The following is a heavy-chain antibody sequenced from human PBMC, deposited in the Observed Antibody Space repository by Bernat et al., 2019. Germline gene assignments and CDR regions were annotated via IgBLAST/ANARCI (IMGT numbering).Heavy chain of an antibody. D-gene: IGHD1-26*01. V-gene: IGHV3-30-3*01. Sequence: QVQLVESGGGVVQPGRSLRLSCVASGFTFSSYAMHWVRQAPGKGLEWVAVISYDGSNKYYADSVKGRFTISRDNSKNTLYLQMNSLRAEDTAVYYCARGGELREFDYWGQGTLVTVSS. CDR2: ISYDGSNK. J-gene: IGHJ4*02. CDR1: GFTFSSYA. CDR3: ARGGELREFDY.